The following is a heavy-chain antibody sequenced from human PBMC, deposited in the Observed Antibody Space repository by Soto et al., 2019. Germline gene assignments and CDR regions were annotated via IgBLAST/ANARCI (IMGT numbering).Heavy chain of an antibody. J-gene: IGHJ6*02. D-gene: IGHD3-9*01. V-gene: IGHV1-69*13. CDR1: VGTFSSYA. Sequence: SVKVSCKASVGTFSSYAISWVRQAPGQGLEWMGGIIPIFGTANYAQKFQGRVTITADESTSTAYMELSSLRSEYTAVYYCSSEARDWRTRVYYYGMDVWGQGTTVTVSS. CDR3: SSEARDWRTRVYYYGMDV. CDR2: IIPIFGTA.